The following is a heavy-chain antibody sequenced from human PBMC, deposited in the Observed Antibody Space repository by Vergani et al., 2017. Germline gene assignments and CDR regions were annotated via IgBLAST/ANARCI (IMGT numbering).Heavy chain of an antibody. CDR2: LNPNSGNT. CDR3: ASGYQLLGYYYYSYMDV. V-gene: IGHV1-8*01. J-gene: IGHJ6*03. Sequence: QVQLVQSGAEVKKPGASVKVSCKASGYTFTSYDINWVRQATGQGLEWMGWLNPNSGNTGYAQKFQGRVTVTKNTSISTAYMGLSSMRSEDTAMDYCASGYQLLGYYYYSYMDVWGKGTTVTVSS. D-gene: IGHD2-2*01. CDR1: GYTFTSYD.